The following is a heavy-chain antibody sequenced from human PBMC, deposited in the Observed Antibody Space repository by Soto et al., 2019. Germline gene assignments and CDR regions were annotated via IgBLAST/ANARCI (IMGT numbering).Heavy chain of an antibody. J-gene: IGHJ4*02. V-gene: IGHV3-23*01. CDR3: AKAVWGPWGSSSSRTFDY. CDR1: GFTFSSYA. D-gene: IGHD6-6*01. CDR2: ISGSGGST. Sequence: PGGSLRLSCAASGFTFSSYAMSWVRQAPGKGLEWVSAISGSGGSTYYADSVKGRFTISRDNSKNTLYLQMNSLRAEDTAVYYCAKAVWGPWGSSSSRTFDYWGQGTLVTVSS.